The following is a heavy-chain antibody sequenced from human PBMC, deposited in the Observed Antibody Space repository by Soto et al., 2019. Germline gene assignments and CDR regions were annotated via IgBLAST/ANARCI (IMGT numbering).Heavy chain of an antibody. D-gene: IGHD6-19*01. CDR1: GFTFSSYT. Sequence: PGGFLRLSCAASGFTFSSYTMSWVRQVPGKGLEWVSSISSSSTYIYYADSVKGRFTISRDNAKNSLYLQMNSLRAEDTAVYHCARVELSSGWYFDYWGQGTLVTVSS. CDR2: ISSSSTYI. J-gene: IGHJ4*02. CDR3: ARVELSSGWYFDY. V-gene: IGHV3-21*04.